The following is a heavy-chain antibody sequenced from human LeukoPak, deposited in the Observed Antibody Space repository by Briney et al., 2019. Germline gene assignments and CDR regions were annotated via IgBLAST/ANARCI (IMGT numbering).Heavy chain of an antibody. CDR3: AGSGSYQHNYFDY. Sequence: PSETLSLTCTVSGGSISSSSYYWGWIRQPPGKGLEWIGSIYYSGSTYYNPSLKSRATISVDTSKNQFSLKLSSVTAADTAVYYCAGSGSYQHNYFDYWGQGTLVTVSS. CDR1: GGSISSSSYY. CDR2: IYYSGST. D-gene: IGHD1-26*01. J-gene: IGHJ4*02. V-gene: IGHV4-39*01.